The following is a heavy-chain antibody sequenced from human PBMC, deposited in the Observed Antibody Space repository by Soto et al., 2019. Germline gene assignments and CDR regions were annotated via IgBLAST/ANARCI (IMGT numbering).Heavy chain of an antibody. D-gene: IGHD3-9*01. J-gene: IGHJ4*02. CDR2: IYYSGST. CDR1: GGSISTYY. V-gene: IGHV4-59*08. CDR3: VRHGLGDYDILTGYYPDYFHY. Sequence: SETLSLTCTVSGGSISTYYWSWIRQPPGKGLEWIGYIYYSGSTNYNPSLMSRVTILVDTSKNQFSLKLSSVTAADTAVYYCVRHGLGDYDILTGYYPDYFHYWGQGTLVTVSS.